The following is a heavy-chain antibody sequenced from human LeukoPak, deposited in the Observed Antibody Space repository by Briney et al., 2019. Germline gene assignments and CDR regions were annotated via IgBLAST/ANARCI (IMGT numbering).Heavy chain of an antibody. Sequence: SETLSLTCTVSGGSISSSSYYWGWICQPPGKGLEWIGSIYYRGSTNYNPSLKGRVTISVDTSKSQFSLKLSSVTAADTAVYYCARDRLAVAGNYYYYGLDVWGQGTTVTVSS. CDR2: IYYRGST. D-gene: IGHD6-19*01. J-gene: IGHJ6*02. CDR1: GGSISSSSYY. V-gene: IGHV4-39*07. CDR3: ARDRLAVAGNYYYYGLDV.